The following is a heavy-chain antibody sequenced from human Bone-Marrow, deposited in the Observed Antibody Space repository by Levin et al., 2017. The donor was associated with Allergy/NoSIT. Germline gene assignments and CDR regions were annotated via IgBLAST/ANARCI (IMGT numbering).Heavy chain of an antibody. J-gene: IGHJ3*02. CDR3: TTEAFDI. CDR2: FDPEDGET. Sequence: GESLKISCKISGHPITEVAMHWVRQPAGKGPEWMGHFDPEDGETTNSQRFKGRVTLTEDTSTDTAFMELGSLTSGDTAVYYCTTEAFDIWGQGTMVIVSS. CDR1: GHPITEVA. V-gene: IGHV1-24*01.